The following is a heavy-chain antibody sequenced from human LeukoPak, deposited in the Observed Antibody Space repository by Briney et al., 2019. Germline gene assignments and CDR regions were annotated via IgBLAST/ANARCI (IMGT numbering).Heavy chain of an antibody. CDR1: GGSISSSSYY. V-gene: IGHV4-39*07. Sequence: SETLSLTSTVSGGSISSSSYYWGWIRQPPGKGLEWIGSIYYSGSTYYNPSLKSRVTISVDTSKNQFSLKLSSVTAADTAVYYCARVFRGEYYYDSSGYYPDYWGQGTLVTVSS. CDR3: ARVFRGEYYYDSSGYYPDY. J-gene: IGHJ4*02. D-gene: IGHD3-22*01. CDR2: IYYSGST.